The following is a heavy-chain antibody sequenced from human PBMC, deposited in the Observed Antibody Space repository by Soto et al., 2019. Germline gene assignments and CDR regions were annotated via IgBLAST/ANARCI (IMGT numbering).Heavy chain of an antibody. Sequence: GGSLRLSCAASGFTFSSYGMHWVRQAPGKGLEWVAVISYDGSNKYYADSVKGRFTISRDNSKNTLYLQMNSLRAEDTAVYYCAKYFGPYGDQDYYYYGMDVWGQGTTVTVSS. V-gene: IGHV3-30*18. CDR1: GFTFSSYG. CDR3: AKYFGPYGDQDYYYYGMDV. D-gene: IGHD4-17*01. J-gene: IGHJ6*02. CDR2: ISYDGSNK.